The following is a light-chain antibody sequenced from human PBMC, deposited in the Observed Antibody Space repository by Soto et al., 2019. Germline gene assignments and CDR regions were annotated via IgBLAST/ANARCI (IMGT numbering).Light chain of an antibody. Sequence: GDRVTIACRASQIIDSWLAWYQQKPGTAPKFLIYDASDLESGVPSRFSGSESGTEITLTISSLQPDDITTYYCQQERSKQFTFGQGTNVEIK. CDR3: QQERSKQFT. V-gene: IGKV1-5*01. CDR1: QIIDSW. CDR2: DAS. J-gene: IGKJ2*01.